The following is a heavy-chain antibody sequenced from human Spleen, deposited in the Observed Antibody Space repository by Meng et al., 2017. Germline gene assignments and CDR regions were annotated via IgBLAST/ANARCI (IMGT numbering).Heavy chain of an antibody. CDR3: ARDYEGREFDS. D-gene: IGHD3-3*01. V-gene: IGHV4-61*03. Sequence: PVLLRPAVTLSLECDAPGGLVGSGVYYCSWVRQPPGNGLELIGYIYDYEKPKYNPSLKSRVTISEDTWKNRFSLRLASMTAADTAVYYCARDYEGREFDSWGQGTLVTVSS. CDR1: GGLVGSGVYY. CDR2: IYDYEKP. J-gene: IGHJ4*02.